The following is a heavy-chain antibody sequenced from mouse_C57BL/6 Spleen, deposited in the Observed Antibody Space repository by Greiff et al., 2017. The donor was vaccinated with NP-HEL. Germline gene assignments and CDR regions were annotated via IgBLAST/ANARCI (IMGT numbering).Heavy chain of an antibody. CDR2: IRNKANNHAT. CDR1: GFTFSDAW. D-gene: IGHD1-1*01. J-gene: IGHJ1*03. CDR3: TRIYGSSHWYFDV. V-gene: IGHV6-6*01. Sequence: EVKVEESGGGLVQPGGSMKLSCAASGFTFSDAWMDWVRQSPEKGLEWVAEIRNKANNHATYYAESVKGRFTISRDDSKSSVYLQMNSLRAEDTGIYYCTRIYGSSHWYFDVWGTGTTVTVSS.